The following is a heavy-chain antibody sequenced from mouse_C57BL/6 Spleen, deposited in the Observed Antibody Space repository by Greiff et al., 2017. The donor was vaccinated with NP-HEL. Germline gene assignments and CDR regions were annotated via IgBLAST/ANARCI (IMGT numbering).Heavy chain of an antibody. CDR1: GYTFTDYY. CDR2: INPNYGTT. V-gene: IGHV1-26*01. Sequence: VQLQQSGPELVKPGASVKISCKASGYTFTDYYMNWVKQSHGKSLEWIGDINPNYGTTSYNQKFKGKATLTVDQSSSTAYMQLNSLTSEDSAVYYCARGLGRGSSFDYWGQGTTLTVSS. J-gene: IGHJ2*01. D-gene: IGHD4-1*01. CDR3: ARGLGRGSSFDY.